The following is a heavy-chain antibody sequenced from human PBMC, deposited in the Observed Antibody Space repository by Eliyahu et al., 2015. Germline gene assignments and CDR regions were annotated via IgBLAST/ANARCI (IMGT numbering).Heavy chain of an antibody. Sequence: EVQLVESGGGLVQPGGXLRLSXAASGSTFSSYWMHWVRQAPGKGLVWVSRINSDGSSTSYADSVKGRFTISRDNAKNTLYLQMNSLRAEDTAVYYCARAGGRGVYWDWGQGTLVTVSS. CDR2: INSDGSST. V-gene: IGHV3-74*01. CDR1: GSTFSSYW. J-gene: IGHJ1*01. D-gene: IGHD3-22*01. CDR3: ARAGGRGVYWD.